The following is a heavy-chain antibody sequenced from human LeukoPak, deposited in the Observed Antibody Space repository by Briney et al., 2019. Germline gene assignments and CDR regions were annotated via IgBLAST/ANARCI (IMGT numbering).Heavy chain of an antibody. CDR1: GYTFTSYD. CDR3: AKDGVAYCGGDCYSGYFDY. V-gene: IGHV1-8*03. D-gene: IGHD2-21*02. CDR2: MNPNSGNT. Sequence: ASVKVSCKASGYTFTSYDINWVRQATGQGLEWMGWMNPNSGNTGYAQKFQGRVTITRNTSISTAYMELSSLRSEDTAVYYCAKDGVAYCGGDCYSGYFDYWGQGTLVTVSS. J-gene: IGHJ4*02.